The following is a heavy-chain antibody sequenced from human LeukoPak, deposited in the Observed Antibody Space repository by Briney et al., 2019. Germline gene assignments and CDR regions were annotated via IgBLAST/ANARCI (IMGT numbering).Heavy chain of an antibody. CDR3: ARGPSSQFRTDY. J-gene: IGHJ4*02. Sequence: GGSLRLSCAASGFTFSSYGMHWVRQAPGKGLEWVAVISYDGSNKYYADSVKGRFTISRDNSKNTLYLQMNGLRAKDTAVYYCARGPSSQFRTDYWGQGTLVTVSS. V-gene: IGHV3-30*03. CDR2: ISYDGSNK. D-gene: IGHD2-2*01. CDR1: GFTFSSYG.